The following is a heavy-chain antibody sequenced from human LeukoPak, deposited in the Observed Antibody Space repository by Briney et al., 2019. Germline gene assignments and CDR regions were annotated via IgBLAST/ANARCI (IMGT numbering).Heavy chain of an antibody. D-gene: IGHD6-6*01. V-gene: IGHV1-2*02. Sequence: ASVKVSCKASGYTFTDYYMHWVRQAPGQGLEWMGWINPNSGGTNFAQKFQGRVAMTRDTSISTAYMELGSLRSHETALYYCARARWQLVPYFDSWGQGTLVTVSS. CDR2: INPNSGGT. J-gene: IGHJ4*02. CDR3: ARARWQLVPYFDS. CDR1: GYTFTDYY.